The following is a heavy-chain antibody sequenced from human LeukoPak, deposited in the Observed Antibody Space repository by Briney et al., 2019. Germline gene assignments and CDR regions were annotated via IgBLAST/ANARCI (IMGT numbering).Heavy chain of an antibody. CDR2: IKQDGSEK. Sequence: GGSLRLSCVGSGFTFSSYAMNWVRQAPGKGLEWVANIKQDGSEKYYVDSVKGRFTISRDNAKNSLYLQMNSLRAEDTALYYCAREVATTDYYYYLDVWGKGTTVTISS. J-gene: IGHJ6*03. D-gene: IGHD5-12*01. CDR1: GFTFSSYA. V-gene: IGHV3-7*03. CDR3: AREVATTDYYYYLDV.